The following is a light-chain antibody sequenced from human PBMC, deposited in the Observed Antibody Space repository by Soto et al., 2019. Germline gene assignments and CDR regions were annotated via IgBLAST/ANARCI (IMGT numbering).Light chain of an antibody. V-gene: IGKV1-5*01. CDR1: QSISSW. J-gene: IGKJ5*01. Sequence: DIQMTQSPATLSASVGDRFTIACRASQSISSWLTWYQQKPGKAPKLLIYEASNLESGVPSRFSGSGSGTEFTLTISGLQPDDFATYYCQQFNSYPITFGQGTRLEI. CDR2: EAS. CDR3: QQFNSYPIT.